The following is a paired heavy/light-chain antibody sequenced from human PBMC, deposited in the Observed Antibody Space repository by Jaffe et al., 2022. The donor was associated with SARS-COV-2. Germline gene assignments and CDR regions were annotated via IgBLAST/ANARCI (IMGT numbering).Heavy chain of an antibody. CDR3: ARASPLYYFYYYMDV. CDR1: GFIFSGYT. Sequence: EVQLVESGGGLVQPGGSLRLSCAASGFIFSGYTMNWVRQAPGKGLEWLSYISSSSSTIYYADSVKGRFTISRDNAKNSLYLQINSLRAEDTAVYYCARASPLYYFYYYMDVWGKGTTVTVSS. CDR2: ISSSSSTI. J-gene: IGHJ6*03. V-gene: IGHV3-48*01.
Light chain of an antibody. CDR2: GAS. CDR1: QSLSSN. J-gene: IGKJ1*01. CDR3: QQYNNWPWT. Sequence: EIVMTQSPDTLSVSPGERATLSCRASQSLSSNLAWYQQKPGQAPRLLIYGASTRATGIPARFSGSGSGTEFTLTISSLQSEDFAVYYCQQYNNWPWTFGQGTKVEIK. V-gene: IGKV3-15*01.